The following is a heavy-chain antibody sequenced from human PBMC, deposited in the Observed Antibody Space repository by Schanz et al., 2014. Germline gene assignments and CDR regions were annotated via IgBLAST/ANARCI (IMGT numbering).Heavy chain of an antibody. CDR2: INTGVNT. Sequence: EVQLLESGGGLVQPGGSLRLSCAASGFTFGDYAMTWVRQAPGKGLEWVSAINTGVNTYYADSVRGRFTISRDNSKNLLYLQMNSLRAEDTAVYYCARDHTTESYYSAGPPIDYWGQGTLLTVSS. CDR1: GFTFGDYA. V-gene: IGHV3-23*01. D-gene: IGHD1-26*01. CDR3: ARDHTTESYYSAGPPIDY. J-gene: IGHJ4*02.